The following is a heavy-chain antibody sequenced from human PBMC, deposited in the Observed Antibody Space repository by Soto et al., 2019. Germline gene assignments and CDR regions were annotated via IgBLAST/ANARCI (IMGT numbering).Heavy chain of an antibody. Sequence: SETLSLTCTVSGGSISSSSCYWGWIRQPPGKGLEWIGSIYYSGSTYYNPSLKSRVTISVDTSKNQFSLKLSSVTAADTAVYYCARGPLRGDFDYWGQGTLLTVSS. CDR3: ARGPLRGDFDY. CDR2: IYYSGST. V-gene: IGHV4-39*01. CDR1: GGSISSSSCY. J-gene: IGHJ4*02. D-gene: IGHD1-26*01.